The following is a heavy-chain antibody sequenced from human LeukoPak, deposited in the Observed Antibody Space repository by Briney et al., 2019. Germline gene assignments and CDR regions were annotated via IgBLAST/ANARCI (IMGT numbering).Heavy chain of an antibody. CDR1: GYSISSNHW. CDR3: ARIGPILGAAWVDY. Sequence: SETLSLTCAVPGYSISSNHWWGWIRQPPGKGLEWIGYIFYAGSTYYNPSLKSRVTMSVDTSKNQFSLRLSSVTAVDTALYYCARIGPILGAAWVDYWGQGTLVSVSS. D-gene: IGHD3-3*02. CDR2: IFYAGST. J-gene: IGHJ4*02. V-gene: IGHV4-28*01.